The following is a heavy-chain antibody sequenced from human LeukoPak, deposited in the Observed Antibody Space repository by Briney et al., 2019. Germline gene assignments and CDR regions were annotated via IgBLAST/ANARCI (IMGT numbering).Heavy chain of an antibody. CDR2: INPNSGGT. V-gene: IGHV1-2*02. D-gene: IGHD1-26*01. CDR1: GYTFSSHS. J-gene: IGHJ4*02. CDR3: ARGFGSGSYQRGYYFDY. Sequence: ASVKVSCKTSGYTFSSHSMNWVRQAPGQGLEWMGWINPNSGGTNYAQKFQGRVTMTRDTSISTAYMELSRLRSDDTAVYYCARGFGSGSYQRGYYFDYWGQGTLVTVSS.